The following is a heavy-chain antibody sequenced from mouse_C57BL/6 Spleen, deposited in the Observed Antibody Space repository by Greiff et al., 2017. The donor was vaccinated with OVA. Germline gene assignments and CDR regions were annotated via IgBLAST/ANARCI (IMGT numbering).Heavy chain of an antibody. CDR1: GYTFTSYW. Sequence: VQLQQPGAELVRPGSSVKLSCKASGYTFTSYWMHWVKQRPIQGLEWIGNIDPSDSETHYNQQFKDKATLTVDKSSSTAYMQLSSLTSEDSAVYYCARSFYGSSHWYFDVWGTGTTVTVSS. V-gene: IGHV1-52*01. J-gene: IGHJ1*03. CDR2: IDPSDSET. CDR3: ARSFYGSSHWYFDV. D-gene: IGHD1-1*01.